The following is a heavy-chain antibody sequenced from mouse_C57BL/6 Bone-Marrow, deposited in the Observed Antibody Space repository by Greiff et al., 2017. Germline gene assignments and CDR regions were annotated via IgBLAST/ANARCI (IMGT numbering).Heavy chain of an antibody. Sequence: QVQLQQSGAELVKPGASVKMSCKASGYTFTSYWITWVKQRPGQGLEWIGDIYPGSGSTNYNEKFKSKATLTVDTSSSTAYMQLSSLTSEDSAVYYCARYDYDGTDFDYWGQGTTLTVSS. CDR3: ARYDYDGTDFDY. D-gene: IGHD2-4*01. J-gene: IGHJ2*01. CDR2: IYPGSGST. V-gene: IGHV1-55*01. CDR1: GYTFTSYW.